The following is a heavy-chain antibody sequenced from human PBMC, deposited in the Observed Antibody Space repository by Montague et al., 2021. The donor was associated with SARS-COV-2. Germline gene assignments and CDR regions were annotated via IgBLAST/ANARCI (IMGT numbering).Heavy chain of an antibody. CDR1: GGSFSGYY. D-gene: IGHD2-2*01. CDR2: INQSGGT. J-gene: IGHJ6*02. Sequence: SETLSLTCAVYGGSFSGYYWSWIRQPPEKGLEWIGEINQSGGTNINPSLKSRVIISVDTSKNQFSLKLSSVTAADTAVYYCANFRRTQLLFGTLYYGMDVWGQGTTVTVSS. V-gene: IGHV4-34*01. CDR3: ANFRRTQLLFGTLYYGMDV.